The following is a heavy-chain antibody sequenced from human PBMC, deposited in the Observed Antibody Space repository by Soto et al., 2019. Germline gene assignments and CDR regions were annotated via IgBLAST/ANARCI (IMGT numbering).Heavy chain of an antibody. J-gene: IGHJ4*02. Sequence: PSETLSLTCAVYGGSFSGYYWSWIRQPPGKGLEWIGEINHSGSTNYNPSLKSRVTISVDTSKNQFSLKLSSVTAADTAVYYCARGRGSGWYRDYWGQGTLVTVSS. CDR2: INHSGST. CDR3: ARGRGSGWYRDY. CDR1: GGSFSGYY. V-gene: IGHV4-34*01. D-gene: IGHD6-19*01.